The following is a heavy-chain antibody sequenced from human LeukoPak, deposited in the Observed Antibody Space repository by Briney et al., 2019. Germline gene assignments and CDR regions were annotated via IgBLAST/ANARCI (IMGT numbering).Heavy chain of an antibody. CDR1: GFTFSSYA. Sequence: GSLRLSCAASGFTFSSYAMSWIRQPPGKGLEWIGEINHSGSTNYNPSLKSRVTISVDTSKNQFSLKLSSVTAADTAVYYCASRWTGTPDYWGQGTLVTVSS. J-gene: IGHJ4*02. CDR2: INHSGST. CDR3: ASRWTGTPDY. V-gene: IGHV4-34*01. D-gene: IGHD1-7*01.